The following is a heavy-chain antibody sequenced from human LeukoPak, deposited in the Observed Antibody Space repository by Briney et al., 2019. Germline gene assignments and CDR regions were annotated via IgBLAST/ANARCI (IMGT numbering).Heavy chain of an antibody. V-gene: IGHV3-20*04. CDR2: INWNGGST. J-gene: IGHJ4*02. Sequence: GGSLRLSCAASGFTFDDYGMSWVRQAPGKGLEWVSGINWNGGSTGYADSVKGRFTISRDNAKNSLYLQMNSLRAEDTAVYYCAREASRAYYDFWSGYYNRFDYWGQGTLVTVSS. CDR3: AREASRAYYDFWSGYYNRFDY. D-gene: IGHD3-3*01. CDR1: GFTFDDYG.